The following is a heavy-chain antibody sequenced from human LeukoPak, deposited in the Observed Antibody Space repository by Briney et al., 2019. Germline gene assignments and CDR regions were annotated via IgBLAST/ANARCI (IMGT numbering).Heavy chain of an antibody. V-gene: IGHV3-53*01. Sequence: WGSLRLSCAASGFTFSLYSMNWVRQAPGKGLEWVSVIYSGGSTYYADSVKGRFTISRDNSKNTLYLQMNSLIAEDTAVYYCAGDLGYFDYWGQGALVTVSS. J-gene: IGHJ4*02. CDR3: AGDLGYFDY. CDR1: GFTFSLYS. CDR2: IYSGGST.